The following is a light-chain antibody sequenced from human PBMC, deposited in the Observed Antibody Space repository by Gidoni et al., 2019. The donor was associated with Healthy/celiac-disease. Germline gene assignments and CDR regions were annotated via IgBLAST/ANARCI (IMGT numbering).Light chain of an antibody. CDR1: SSNIGSNT. Sequence: QSVLTQPPSASGTPGQRVTISCSGSSSNIGSNTVNWYQQLPGTAPKLLIYSNNQLPSGVPDRFSGSKSGTSASLAISGLQSEDEADYYCAAWDDSLTVVFGGGTKLTVL. V-gene: IGLV1-44*01. CDR3: AAWDDSLTVV. CDR2: SNN. J-gene: IGLJ2*01.